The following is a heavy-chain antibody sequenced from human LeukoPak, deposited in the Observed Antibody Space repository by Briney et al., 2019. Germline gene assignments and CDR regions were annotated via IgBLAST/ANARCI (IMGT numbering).Heavy chain of an antibody. V-gene: IGHV3-64*01. Sequence: GGSLRLSCAASGXTFSTYVVQWVRQAPGKGLEYVSAITGDGGYTYYANSVKGRFTISRDNSKKTLYLQMGSLRADDMAVYYCARVSTNDRRNAFDIWGQGTMVTVSS. CDR3: ARVSTNDRRNAFDI. CDR1: GXTFSTYV. J-gene: IGHJ3*02. D-gene: IGHD2-8*01. CDR2: ITGDGGYT.